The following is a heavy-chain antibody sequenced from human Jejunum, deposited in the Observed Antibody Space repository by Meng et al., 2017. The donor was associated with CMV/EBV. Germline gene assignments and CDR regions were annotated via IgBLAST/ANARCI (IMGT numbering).Heavy chain of an antibody. D-gene: IGHD3-22*01. CDR2: SNDNGAGT. J-gene: IGHJ6*02. V-gene: IGHV3-20*03. Sequence: MKWGRQAPGRGLEWVAGSNDNGAGTGYADSVKGRFTISRDNAKNSLYLQMNSLRAEDTALYYCARAQGYYDSSGYYNSYYYYGMDVWGQGTTVTVSS. CDR3: ARAQGYYDSSGYYNSYYYYGMDV.